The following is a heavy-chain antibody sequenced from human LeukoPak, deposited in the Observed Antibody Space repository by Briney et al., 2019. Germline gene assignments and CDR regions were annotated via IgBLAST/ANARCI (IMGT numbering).Heavy chain of an antibody. CDR3: ARGVQGWNFDY. CDR2: IIPIFGTA. J-gene: IGHJ4*02. CDR1: GGTFRSYA. Sequence: ASVKLSCKASGGTFRSYAISWVRQAPGQGLEWMGGIIPIFGTANYAQKFQGRVTITADESTSTAYMELSSLRSEDTAVYYCARGVQGWNFDYWGQGTLVTVSS. V-gene: IGHV1-69*13. D-gene: IGHD6-19*01.